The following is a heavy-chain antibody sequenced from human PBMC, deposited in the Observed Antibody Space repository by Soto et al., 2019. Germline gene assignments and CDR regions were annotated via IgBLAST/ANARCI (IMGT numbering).Heavy chain of an antibody. CDR2: IGTAGDT. J-gene: IGHJ6*03. CDR3: ARGVVPAAHYYYYYMDV. CDR1: GFTFSSYD. V-gene: IGHV3-13*01. Sequence: GGSLRLSCAASGFTFSSYDMHWVRQATGKGLEWVSAIGTAGDTYYPGSVKGRFTISRENAKNSLYLQMNSLRAGDTAVYYCARGVVPAAHYYYYYMDVWGKGTTVTVSS. D-gene: IGHD2-2*01.